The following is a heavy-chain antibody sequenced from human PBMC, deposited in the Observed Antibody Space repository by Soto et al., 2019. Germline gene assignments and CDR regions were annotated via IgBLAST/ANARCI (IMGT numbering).Heavy chain of an antibody. D-gene: IGHD2-15*01. V-gene: IGHV5-51*01. CDR3: ARHPRWPNWYLDL. CDR2: IYPGDSDI. CDR1: GYSFTSYW. Sequence: EVQLVQSGAEVKKPGESLKISCKGSGYSFTSYWIGWVRQMPGKGLEWMGNIYPGDSDIRYSPSFKGQVTISADNSISTAYLQWSSLEASDTAMYYCARHPRWPNWYLDLWGRGTLVTVSS. J-gene: IGHJ2*01.